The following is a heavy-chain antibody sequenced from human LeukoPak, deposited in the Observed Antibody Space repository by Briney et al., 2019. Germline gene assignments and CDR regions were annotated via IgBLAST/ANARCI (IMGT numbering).Heavy chain of an antibody. V-gene: IGHV1-18*04. D-gene: IGHD6-13*01. CDR2: ISAYNGNT. J-gene: IGHJ4*02. Sequence: ASVKVSCKASGYTFTGYYMHWVRQAPGQGLEWMGWISAYNGNTNYAQKLQGRVTMTTDTSTSTAYMELRSLRSDDTAVYYCAREVDSSSWYYFDYWGQGTLVTVSS. CDR1: GYTFTGYY. CDR3: AREVDSSSWYYFDY.